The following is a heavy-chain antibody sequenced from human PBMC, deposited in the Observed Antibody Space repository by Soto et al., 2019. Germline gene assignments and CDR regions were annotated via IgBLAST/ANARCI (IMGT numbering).Heavy chain of an antibody. Sequence: QVQLVQSGAEVKKPGASVKVSCKASGYTFTNYAISWVRQAPGQGLEWMGWISAYNGNTNYAQKLRGRVTMTTDTSTSTASMELRSLRSDDMAVYYCARDSPPVDYGGQGTLVTVSS. CDR3: ARDSPPVDY. CDR2: ISAYNGNT. CDR1: GYTFTNYA. V-gene: IGHV1-18*03. J-gene: IGHJ4*02.